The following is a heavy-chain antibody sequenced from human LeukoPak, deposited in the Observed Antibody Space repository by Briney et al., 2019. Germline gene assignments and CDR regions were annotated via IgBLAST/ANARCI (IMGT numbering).Heavy chain of an antibody. V-gene: IGHV3-7*01. CDR1: GFTFGDYA. Sequence: GGSLRLSCTASGFTFGDYAMSWFRQAPGKGLEWVANIKQDGSEKYYVDSVKGRFTISRDNAKNSLYLQMNSLGAEDTAVYYCARGRYCSSTSCHYFDYWGQGTLVTVSS. CDR3: ARGRYCSSTSCHYFDY. CDR2: IKQDGSEK. J-gene: IGHJ4*02. D-gene: IGHD2-2*01.